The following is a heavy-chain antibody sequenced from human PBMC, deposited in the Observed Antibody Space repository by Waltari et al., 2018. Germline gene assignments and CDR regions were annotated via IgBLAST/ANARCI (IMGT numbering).Heavy chain of an antibody. J-gene: IGHJ4*02. D-gene: IGHD1-26*01. V-gene: IGHV3-48*04. CDR2: SSSSSSTI. CDR1: EFPFSAYS. Sequence: EVRLVESGGGLVHPGGSLRLSCEAPEFPFSAYSMPWVRQAPGKGLEWVSYSSSSSSTIYYADSVKGRFTISRDNAKNSLYLQMNSLRAEDTAVYYCARDHGSYYGYWGQGTLVTVSS. CDR3: ARDHGSYYGY.